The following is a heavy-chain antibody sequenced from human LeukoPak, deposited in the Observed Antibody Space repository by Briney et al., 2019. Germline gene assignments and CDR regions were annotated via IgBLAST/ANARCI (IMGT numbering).Heavy chain of an antibody. D-gene: IGHD2-15*01. CDR3: ARKKDIVVDP. Sequence: PSETLSLTCTVSGGSISSYYWSWIRQPPGKGLEWIGYIYYSGSTNYNPSLKSRVTISVDTSKNQFSLKLSSVTAADTAVYYCARKKDIVVDPWGQGTLVTVSS. V-gene: IGHV4-59*01. CDR1: GGSISSYY. CDR2: IYYSGST. J-gene: IGHJ5*02.